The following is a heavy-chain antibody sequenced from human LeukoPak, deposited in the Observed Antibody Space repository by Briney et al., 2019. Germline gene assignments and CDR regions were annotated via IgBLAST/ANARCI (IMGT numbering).Heavy chain of an antibody. Sequence: SETLPLTCTVSGGSISSTSYYWGWIRQPPGKGLEWIGSIHDSGSTYYNPSLKSRVTISVDTSKKQFSLKLSSVSAADTAVYYCYICSSTSCYRYWGQGTLVTVSS. D-gene: IGHD2-2*01. V-gene: IGHV4-39*01. CDR1: GGSISSTSYY. CDR3: YICSSTSCYRY. J-gene: IGHJ4*02. CDR2: IHDSGST.